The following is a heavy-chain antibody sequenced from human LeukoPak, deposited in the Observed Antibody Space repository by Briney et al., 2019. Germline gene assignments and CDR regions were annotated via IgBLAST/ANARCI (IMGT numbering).Heavy chain of an antibody. J-gene: IGHJ3*02. CDR3: ASHRAQERVLLWFGELSKDAFDI. V-gene: IGHV3-30*03. Sequence: GGSLRLSCAASGFRFSSYGMHWVRQAPGKGLEWVAVISDDGSKIYYGDSVKGRFTISRDNSKNTLYLQMNSLRAEDTAVYYCASHRAQERVLLWFGELSKDAFDIWGQGTMVTVSS. CDR2: ISDDGSKI. D-gene: IGHD3-10*01. CDR1: GFRFSSYG.